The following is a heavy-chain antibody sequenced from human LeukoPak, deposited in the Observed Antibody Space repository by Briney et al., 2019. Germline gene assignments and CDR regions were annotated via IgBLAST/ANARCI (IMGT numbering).Heavy chain of an antibody. V-gene: IGHV3-30-3*01. D-gene: IGHD2-8*01. Sequence: PGRSLRLSCAASGFTFSSYAMPWVRQAPGKGLEWVAVISYDGSNKYYADSVKGRFTISRDNSKNTLYLQMNSLRAEDTAVYYCARSFVRTEVYYGMDVWGQGTTVTVSS. J-gene: IGHJ6*02. CDR1: GFTFSSYA. CDR2: ISYDGSNK. CDR3: ARSFVRTEVYYGMDV.